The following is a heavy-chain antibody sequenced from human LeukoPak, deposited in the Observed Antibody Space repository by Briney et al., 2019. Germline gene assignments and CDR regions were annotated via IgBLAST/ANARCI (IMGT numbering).Heavy chain of an antibody. J-gene: IGHJ5*02. CDR2: ISSSGSTT. D-gene: IGHD2-15*01. V-gene: IGHV3-11*01. CDR3: ARDLGDCSGGSCYSNNWFDP. Sequence: GGSLRLSCAASGFTFSDYYMSWIRQAPGKGLEWVSYISSSGSTTYYADSVKGRFTISRDNAKNSLYLQMNGLRVEDTAVYYCARDLGDCSGGSCYSNNWFDPWGQGTLVTVSS. CDR1: GFTFSDYY.